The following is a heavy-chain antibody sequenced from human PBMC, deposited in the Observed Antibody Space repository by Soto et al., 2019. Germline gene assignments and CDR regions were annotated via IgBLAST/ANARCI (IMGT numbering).Heavy chain of an antibody. D-gene: IGHD3-22*01. CDR2: IYPADSDT. V-gene: IGHV5-51*01. J-gene: IGHJ4*02. CDR3: ARQIYDSDTGPNFQYYFDS. Sequence: GESLKISCKGSGYSFTSYWIGWVRQMPGKGLEWMGVIYPADSDTRYSPSFQGQVTISVDKSISTAYLQWNSLKASDTAMYYCARQIYDSDTGPNFQYYFDSWGQGTPVTVS. CDR1: GYSFTSYW.